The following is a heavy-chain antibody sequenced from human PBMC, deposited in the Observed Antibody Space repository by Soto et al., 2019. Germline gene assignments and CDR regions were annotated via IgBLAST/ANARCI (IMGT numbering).Heavy chain of an antibody. CDR1: GFTFDDYA. CDR2: ISWNSGSI. D-gene: IGHD6-19*01. V-gene: IGHV3-9*01. J-gene: IGHJ4*02. CDR3: AKEHHSSGWRAFDY. Sequence: EVQLVESGGGLVQPGRSLRLSCAASGFTFDDYAMHWVRQAPGKGLEWVSGISWNSGSIGYADSVKGRFTISRDNAKNSLYLQMNSLRAEDTALYYCAKEHHSSGWRAFDYWGQGTLVTVSS.